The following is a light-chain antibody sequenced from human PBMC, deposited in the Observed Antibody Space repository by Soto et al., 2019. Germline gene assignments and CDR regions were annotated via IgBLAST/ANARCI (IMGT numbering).Light chain of an antibody. J-gene: IGKJ1*01. CDR1: QGISSY. Sequence: AIRMSQSPSSLSASTGDRVTTTCRASQGISSYLAWYQQKPGKAPKILIYAASTLQSGVPSRFRGSGSGTDCTLTISCLQSEDFETYYCQQYYSYPRTFGQGTKVDIK. CDR2: AAS. V-gene: IGKV1-8*01. CDR3: QQYYSYPRT.